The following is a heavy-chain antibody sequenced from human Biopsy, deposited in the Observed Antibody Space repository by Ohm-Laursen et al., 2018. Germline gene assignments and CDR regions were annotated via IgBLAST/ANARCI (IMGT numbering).Heavy chain of an antibody. J-gene: IGHJ2*01. CDR3: ARHAPSYSGSYWRYFDL. CDR2: IYYTGST. Sequence: SDTLSLTCTVSGGYISSYYWSWIRQPPGQGLEWIGYIYYTGSTNYNPSLKSRVTISVDTSMNHLSLRLTSVTAADTAVYYCARHAPSYSGSYWRYFDLWGRGTLVTVSS. CDR1: GGYISSYY. V-gene: IGHV4-59*08. D-gene: IGHD1-26*01.